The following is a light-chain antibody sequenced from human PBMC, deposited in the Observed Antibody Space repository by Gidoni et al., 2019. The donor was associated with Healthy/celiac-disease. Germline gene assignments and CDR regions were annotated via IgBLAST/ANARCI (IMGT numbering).Light chain of an antibody. CDR2: GAS. CDR3: QQYGSSPWT. CDR1: QSVSSSY. Sequence: VLKQSAGTLSLSPGERATLSCRASQSVSSSYLAWYQQNPGQAPRLLIYGASSRATGIPDRFSGSGSGTDVTLSISRLEPEVFAVYYCQQYGSSPWTFGQGTKVEIK. V-gene: IGKV3-20*01. J-gene: IGKJ1*01.